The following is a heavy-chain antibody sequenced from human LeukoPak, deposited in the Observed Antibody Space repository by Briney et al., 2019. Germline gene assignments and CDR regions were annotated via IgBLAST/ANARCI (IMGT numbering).Heavy chain of an antibody. CDR2: INHSGST. J-gene: IGHJ4*02. D-gene: IGHD2-15*01. Sequence: SETLSLTCTVSGGSSSSGGYYWSWIRQPPGKGLEWIGEINHSGSTNYNPSLKSRVTISVDTSKNQFSLKLSSVTAADTAVYYCANHETYCSGGSCYLVDYWGQGTLVTVSS. CDR1: GGSSSSGGYY. V-gene: IGHV4-39*07. CDR3: ANHETYCSGGSCYLVDY.